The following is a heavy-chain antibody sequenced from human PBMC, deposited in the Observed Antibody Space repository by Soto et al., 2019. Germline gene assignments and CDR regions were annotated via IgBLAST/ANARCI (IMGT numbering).Heavy chain of an antibody. V-gene: IGHV3-30*18. CDR2: ISYDGSNE. Sequence: SGGSLRLSCAASGFTFSSYGMHWVRQAPGKGLEWVAVISYDGSNEYYADSVKGRFTISRDNSKNTLYLQMNSLRAEDTAVYYCAKDQSYYYGSGSPPLDYWGQGTLVTVSS. J-gene: IGHJ4*02. D-gene: IGHD3-10*01. CDR1: GFTFSSYG. CDR3: AKDQSYYYGSGSPPLDY.